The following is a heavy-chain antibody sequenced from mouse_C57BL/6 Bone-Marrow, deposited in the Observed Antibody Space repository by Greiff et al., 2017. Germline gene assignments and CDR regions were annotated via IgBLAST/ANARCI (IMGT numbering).Heavy chain of an antibody. V-gene: IGHV1-61*01. CDR3: AREGAYRDYAMDY. CDR2: IDPSDSET. J-gene: IGHJ4*01. D-gene: IGHD3-1*01. Sequence: VQLQQPGAELVKPGASVKMSCKASGYTFTSYWITWVKQRPGQGLEWIGNIDPSDSETHYNQKFKDKATLTIDKSSSTAYMQLSSLTSEDSAVYYCAREGAYRDYAMDYWGQGTSVTVSS. CDR1: GYTFTSYW.